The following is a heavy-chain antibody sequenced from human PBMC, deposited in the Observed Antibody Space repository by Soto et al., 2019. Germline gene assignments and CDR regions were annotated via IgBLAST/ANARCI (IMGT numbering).Heavy chain of an antibody. CDR1: GFSLSTSGVG. Sequence: QITLKESGPTLVKPTQTLTLTCTFSGFSLSTSGVGVGWIRQPPGKALEWLALIYWNDDKRYSPSLKSRLTITKDTSKNQVVLTMTNMDPVDTATYYGAHSGRFLEWYWGWFDPWGQGTLVTVSS. D-gene: IGHD3-3*01. J-gene: IGHJ5*02. CDR3: AHSGRFLEWYWGWFDP. CDR2: IYWNDDK. V-gene: IGHV2-5*01.